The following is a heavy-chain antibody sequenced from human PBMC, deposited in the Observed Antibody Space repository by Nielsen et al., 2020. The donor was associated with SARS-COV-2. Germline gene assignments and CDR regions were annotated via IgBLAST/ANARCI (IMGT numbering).Heavy chain of an antibody. V-gene: IGHV4-4*02. CDR2: IYHRGST. CDR1: GGSISSNNW. D-gene: IGHD3-9*01. CDR3: AKDAYFDWFGWPFDP. Sequence: SETLSLTCAVSGGSISSNNWWSWVRQPPGKGLEWIGEIYHRGSTNYSPSLKTRVTISVDKSKNQFSLELRSVTAADTALYYCAKDAYFDWFGWPFDPWGQGTLVTVSS. J-gene: IGHJ5*02.